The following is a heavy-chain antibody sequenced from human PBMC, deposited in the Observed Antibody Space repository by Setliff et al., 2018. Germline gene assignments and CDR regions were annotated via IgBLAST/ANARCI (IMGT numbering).Heavy chain of an antibody. V-gene: IGHV3-30*01. CDR2: TSYDGINK. CDR1: GFIFSNYA. Sequence: PGGSLRLSCAASGFIFSNYAMHWVRQAPGKGLEWVAVTSYDGINKYYADSVKGRFTISRDNSKNTLYLQMNTLRTEDTAVYYCARDFRGQGTLVTVSS. CDR3: ARDF. J-gene: IGHJ4*02.